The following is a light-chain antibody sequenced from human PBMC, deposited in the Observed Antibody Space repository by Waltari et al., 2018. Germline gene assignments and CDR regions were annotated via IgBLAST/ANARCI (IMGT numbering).Light chain of an antibody. V-gene: IGKV3-11*01. CDR1: QSVSRY. CDR2: DTF. CDR3: LHRSNWPPLFT. J-gene: IGKJ3*01. Sequence: EIVLTPSPFTLSLSPAERATLSCRASQSVSRYLAWYQQKPRQAPRLLIYDTFSRASGIPARFSGSGSGTDFTLTISSLEPEDFAVYYCLHRSNWPPLFTFGPGTKVDIK.